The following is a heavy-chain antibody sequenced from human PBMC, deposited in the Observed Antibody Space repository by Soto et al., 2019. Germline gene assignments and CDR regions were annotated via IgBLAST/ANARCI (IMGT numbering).Heavy chain of an antibody. V-gene: IGHV1-2*04. CDR2: INPNSGGT. D-gene: IGHD1-26*01. Sequence: ASVKVSCKASGYTFTGYYMHWVRQAPGQGLEWMGWINPNSGGTNYAQKFQGWVTMTRDTSISTAYMELSRLRSDDTAVYYCARDQGELLAEFDYWGQGTLVTVSS. CDR3: ARDQGELLAEFDY. J-gene: IGHJ4*02. CDR1: GYTFTGYY.